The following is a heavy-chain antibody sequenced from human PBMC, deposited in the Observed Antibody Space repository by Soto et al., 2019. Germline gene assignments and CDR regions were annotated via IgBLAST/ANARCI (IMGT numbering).Heavy chain of an antibody. CDR3: ARDRGYCTNGVCYTSYYFDY. J-gene: IGHJ4*02. D-gene: IGHD2-8*01. CDR2: INAGNGNT. CDR1: GYTFTSYA. V-gene: IGHV1-3*01. Sequence: ASVKVSCKASGYTFTSYARHWVRQAPGQRLEWMGWINAGNGNTKYSQKFQGRVTITRDTSASTAYMELSSLRSEDTAVYYCARDRGYCTNGVCYTSYYFDYWGQGTLVTVSS.